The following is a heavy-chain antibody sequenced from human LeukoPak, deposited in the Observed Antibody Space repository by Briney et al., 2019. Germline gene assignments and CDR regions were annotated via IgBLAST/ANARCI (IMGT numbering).Heavy chain of an antibody. V-gene: IGHV3-7*01. CDR2: IRQDGGEI. Sequence: GGSLRLSCTGSGFMFNAYWMSWVRNAPGMGLEWVGKIRQDGGEIFYVDSVRGRFTISRDNAKNSLYLQLNSLRVEDTAIYYCARADLEWYLDLWGRGTLVTVSS. J-gene: IGHJ2*01. CDR3: ARADLEWYLDL. CDR1: GFMFNAYW.